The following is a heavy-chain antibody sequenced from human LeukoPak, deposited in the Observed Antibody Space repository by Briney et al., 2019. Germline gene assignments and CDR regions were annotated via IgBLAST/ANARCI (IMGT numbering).Heavy chain of an antibody. CDR3: AKEIGYCSSTSCHHYYYGMDV. Sequence: GGSLRLSCAASGFTFDDYAMHWVRHAPGKGLEWVSGISWNSGSIGYADSVKGRFTISRDNAKNSLYLQMNSLRAEDTALYYCAKEIGYCSSTSCHHYYYGMDVWGQGTTVTVSS. CDR2: ISWNSGSI. V-gene: IGHV3-9*01. CDR1: GFTFDDYA. D-gene: IGHD2-2*01. J-gene: IGHJ6*02.